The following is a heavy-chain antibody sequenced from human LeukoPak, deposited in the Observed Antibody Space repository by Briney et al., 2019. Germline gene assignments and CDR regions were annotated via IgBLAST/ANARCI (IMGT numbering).Heavy chain of an antibody. V-gene: IGHV5-51*01. CDR3: ARQGVDTAMVTENYCYYYMDV. CDR1: GYSFTSYW. J-gene: IGHJ6*03. CDR2: IYPGDSDT. Sequence: GESLKISCKGSGYSFTSYWIGWVRQMPGKGLEWMGIIYPGDSDTRYSPSFQGQVTISADKSISTAYLQWSSLKASDTAMYYCARQGVDTAMVTENYCYYYMDVWGKGTTVTVSS. D-gene: IGHD5-18*01.